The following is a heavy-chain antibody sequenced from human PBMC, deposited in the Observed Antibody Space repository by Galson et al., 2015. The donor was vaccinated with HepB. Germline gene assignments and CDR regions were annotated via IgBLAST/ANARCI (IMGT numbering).Heavy chain of an antibody. CDR1: GDSFIGYW. CDR3: ARCSEGTATCFYFDY. CDR2: IYPGDSDP. Sequence: QSGAEVKKPGESLKISCKGSGDSFIGYWIGWVRQMPGKGLEWMGIIYPGDSDPRYSPSFQGRVTISADKSTRTAYLQWSSLKASDTAIYYCARCSEGTATCFYFDYWGQGTLVTVSS. J-gene: IGHJ4*02. D-gene: IGHD3-10*02. V-gene: IGHV5-51*03.